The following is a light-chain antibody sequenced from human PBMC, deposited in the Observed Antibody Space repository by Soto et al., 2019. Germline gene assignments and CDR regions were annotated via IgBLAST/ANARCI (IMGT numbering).Light chain of an antibody. J-gene: IGKJ1*01. Sequence: DIQMTQSPSSLSASEGDRVTISCRASQIISTYLNWYQQKPGTAPRLLIYAASNLQSGVPSRFSGRGSGTDFTLTVESLQPEDFATYYCQQGYSNPWTFGQGTKV. CDR1: QIISTY. V-gene: IGKV1-39*01. CDR2: AAS. CDR3: QQGYSNPWT.